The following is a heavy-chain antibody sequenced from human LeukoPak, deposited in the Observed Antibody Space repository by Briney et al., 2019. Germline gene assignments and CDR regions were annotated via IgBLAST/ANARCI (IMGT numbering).Heavy chain of an antibody. V-gene: IGHV3-23*01. D-gene: IGHD3-22*01. CDR1: GFTFTSSA. J-gene: IGHJ4*02. Sequence: GGSLRLPCAASGFTFTSSAMSWVRQAPGKRLECVSSISGSGGSTDYAGSVKGRFTISRDNSKNTLYLQMNGLRAEDTAVYYCASHKENFYDSSGNYWGQGTLVTVSS. CDR2: ISGSGGST. CDR3: ASHKENFYDSSGNY.